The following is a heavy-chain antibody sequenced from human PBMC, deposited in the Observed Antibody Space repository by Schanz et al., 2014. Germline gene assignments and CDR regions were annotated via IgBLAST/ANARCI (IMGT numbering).Heavy chain of an antibody. J-gene: IGHJ5*01. CDR1: GFTFSGYA. D-gene: IGHD2-15*01. V-gene: IGHV3-23*01. Sequence: EVQLLESGGGLVQPGGSLRISCAASGFTFSGYAMSWVRQAPGKGLEWVSSIVGGGGRAYYADSVKGRFTISRDNSKSTRYLETNRLRVDDTAVYDCSKNKQGSRSDDSWGQGTLVTVSS. CDR2: IVGGGGRA. CDR3: SKNKQGSRSDDS.